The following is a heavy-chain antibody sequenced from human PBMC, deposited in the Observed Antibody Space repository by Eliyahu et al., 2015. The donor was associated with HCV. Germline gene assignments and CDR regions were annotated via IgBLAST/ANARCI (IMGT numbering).Heavy chain of an antibody. D-gene: IGHD1-14*01. CDR3: AKVMRGGPDNTFDI. J-gene: IGHJ3*02. CDR1: GFXFDDYT. Sequence: EVQLVESGGGLVQPGRSLRLSCXGSGFXFDDYTMHWVRQAPGKGLEWVSGIGWNSGSINYADSVKGRFTISRDNAKKSLYLQMNSLRVEDTALYYCAKVMRGGPDNTFDIWGQGTMVSVSS. V-gene: IGHV3-9*01. CDR2: IGWNSGSI.